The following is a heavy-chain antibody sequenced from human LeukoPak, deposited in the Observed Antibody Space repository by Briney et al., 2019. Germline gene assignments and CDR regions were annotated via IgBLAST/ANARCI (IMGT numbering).Heavy chain of an antibody. Sequence: PGGSLRLSCAASGFTFSNAWMHWVRQAPGKGLEWVGRIKRKTDGGTTDDAAPVKGRFTLSRDDSKNTLYLQMNSLRAEDTAVYYCARGRFNYDNSGYSSFYHWGQGTLVTVSS. CDR3: ARGRFNYDNSGYSSFYH. J-gene: IGHJ4*02. CDR1: GFTFSNAW. CDR2: IKRKTDGGTT. V-gene: IGHV3-15*01. D-gene: IGHD3-22*01.